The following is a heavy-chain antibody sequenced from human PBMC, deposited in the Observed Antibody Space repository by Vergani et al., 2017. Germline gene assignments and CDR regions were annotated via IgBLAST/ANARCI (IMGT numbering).Heavy chain of an antibody. Sequence: QLQLQESGPGLVKPSETLSLTCTVSGGSISSGSYYWSWIRQPAGKGLEWIGRIYTSGSTNYNPSLKSRVTISVDTSKDQFSLKLSSVTAADTAVYYCATEDFSSSWYQWGQGTLVTVSS. J-gene: IGHJ4*02. D-gene: IGHD6-13*01. CDR2: IYTSGST. CDR1: GGSISSGSYY. V-gene: IGHV4-61*02. CDR3: ATEDFSSSWYQ.